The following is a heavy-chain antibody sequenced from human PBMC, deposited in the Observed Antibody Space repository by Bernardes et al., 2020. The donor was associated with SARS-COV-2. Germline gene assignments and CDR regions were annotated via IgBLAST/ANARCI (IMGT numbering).Heavy chain of an antibody. Sequence: GESLKISCHDSGYSFTGHWIAWVRQMPGKGLEWMGMIYPDDSESRFSPSFQGRVTISADKSINTAYLQWTSLKASDTAMYYCATHSDSSERGAFDLWGQGTLVSVSS. D-gene: IGHD6-6*01. CDR2: IYPDDSES. CDR3: ATHSDSSERGAFDL. J-gene: IGHJ3*01. CDR1: GYSFTGHW. V-gene: IGHV5-51*01.